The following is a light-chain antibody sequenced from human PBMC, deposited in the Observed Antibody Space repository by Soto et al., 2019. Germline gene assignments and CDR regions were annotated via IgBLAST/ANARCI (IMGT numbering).Light chain of an antibody. V-gene: IGKV1-27*01. Sequence: DIQMTQSPSTLSASVGDRVIITCRASQNINNRLAWYQQRPGKAPKLLVYWASTLQAGVPSRFSGSGSGTDFTLTISSLQPEDVAAYYCQKYNSAPLTLGGGTKVDIK. CDR1: QNINNR. CDR3: QKYNSAPLT. J-gene: IGKJ4*01. CDR2: WAS.